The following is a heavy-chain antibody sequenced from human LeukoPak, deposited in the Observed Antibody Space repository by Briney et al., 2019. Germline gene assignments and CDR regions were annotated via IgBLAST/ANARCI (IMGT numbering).Heavy chain of an antibody. CDR2: IKQDGSEK. CDR3: ATLVATSYFDY. D-gene: IGHD5-12*01. Sequence: GGSLRLSCAATGFSFADYWMSWVRQAPGKGLEWVANIKQDGSEKYYVDSVKGRFTISRDNAKKSLYLQMNSLRAEDTAVYYCATLVATSYFDYWGQGTLVTVSS. V-gene: IGHV3-7*02. CDR1: GFSFADYW. J-gene: IGHJ4*02.